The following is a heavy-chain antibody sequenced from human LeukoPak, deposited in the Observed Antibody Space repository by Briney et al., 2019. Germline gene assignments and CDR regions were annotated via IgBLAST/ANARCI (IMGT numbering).Heavy chain of an antibody. D-gene: IGHD6-19*01. J-gene: IGHJ4*02. CDR2: INPNSGGT. CDR1: GYTFTGYY. V-gene: IGHV1-2*02. Sequence: ASVKVSCKASGYTFTGYYMHWVRQAPGQGLEWMGWINPNSGGTNYAQKFQGGVTMTRDTSISTAYMELSRLRSDDTAVYYCARGAVAGDYYFDYWGQGTLVTVSS. CDR3: ARGAVAGDYYFDY.